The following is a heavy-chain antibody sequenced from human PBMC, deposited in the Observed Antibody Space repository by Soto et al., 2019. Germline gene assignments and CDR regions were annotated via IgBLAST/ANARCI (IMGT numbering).Heavy chain of an antibody. CDR1: GYTFTSNY. D-gene: IGHD6-13*01. CDR2: INPSGGST. Sequence: GSAVKVSCKSSGYTFTSNYMHWVRQAPGQGLEWMGIINPSGGSTSYAQKFQGRVTMTRDTSKSTVYMELSSLRSEDTAVYYCAIGSTRRIAAAGTGEWGQGTMVTVPS. CDR3: AIGSTRRIAAAGTGE. V-gene: IGHV1-46*01. J-gene: IGHJ4*02.